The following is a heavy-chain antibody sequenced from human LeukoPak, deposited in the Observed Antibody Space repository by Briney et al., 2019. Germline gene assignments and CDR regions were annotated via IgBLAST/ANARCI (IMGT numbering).Heavy chain of an antibody. CDR1: AYTFTACY. Sequence: GASVKVSCKASAYTFTACYIHWVRQAPGQGLEWMGWINPNSGATNYAQKFQGRVTMTRDTSISAAYMELSRLKSDDTAVYYCARDRSTGASAGTLYWFDPWGQGTLVTVSS. CDR2: INPNSGAT. D-gene: IGHD6-13*01. J-gene: IGHJ5*02. V-gene: IGHV1-2*02. CDR3: ARDRSTGASAGTLYWFDP.